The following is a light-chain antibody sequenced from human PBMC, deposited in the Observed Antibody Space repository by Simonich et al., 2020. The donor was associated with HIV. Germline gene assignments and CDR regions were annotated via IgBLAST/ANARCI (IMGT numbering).Light chain of an antibody. CDR2: WSA. V-gene: IGKV4-1*01. CDR3: QQSYRTPYT. Sequence: DIVMTQSPDSLAVSLGARANINCKSSQNVLSSSNTKNYLAWYQQKPGQPPKLLIYWSASREAGVPDRFIGSVSGTDFTPTISSMQTDNVAVSVRQQSYRTPYTLSRGTKLENK. CDR1: QNVLSSSNTKNY. J-gene: IGKJ2*01.